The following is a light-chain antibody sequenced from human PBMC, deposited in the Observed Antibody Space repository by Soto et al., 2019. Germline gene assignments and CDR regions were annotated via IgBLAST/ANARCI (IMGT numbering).Light chain of an antibody. CDR2: KAS. V-gene: IGKV1-5*03. J-gene: IGKJ1*01. CDR1: QSISTS. CDR3: QHCNSYWT. Sequence: DIQMTQSPSTLSASVGDRVTITCRASQSISTSLAWYQQKPGKAPKVLIYKASSLESGVPSRFCGSGSGTEFTLTISSLQPDDYATYYCQHCNSYWTFGQGTKVEIK.